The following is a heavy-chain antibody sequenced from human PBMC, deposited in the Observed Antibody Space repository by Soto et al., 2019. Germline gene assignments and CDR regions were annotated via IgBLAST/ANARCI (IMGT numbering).Heavy chain of an antibody. CDR2: ISYDGSNK. CDR3: ARDEIRFSWAYGMDV. Sequence: QVQLVESGGGVVQPGRSLRLXXAASGFTFSSYAMHWVRQAPGKGLEWVAVISYDGSNKYYADSVKGRFTISRDNSKNTLYLQMNSLRAEDTAVYYCARDEIRFSWAYGMDVWGQGTTVTVSS. J-gene: IGHJ6*02. D-gene: IGHD3-3*01. CDR1: GFTFSSYA. V-gene: IGHV3-30-3*01.